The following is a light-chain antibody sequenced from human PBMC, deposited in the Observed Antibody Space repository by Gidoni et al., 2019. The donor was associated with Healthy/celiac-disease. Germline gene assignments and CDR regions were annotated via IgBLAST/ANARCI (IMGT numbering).Light chain of an antibody. Sequence: EIVLTQSPGTLSLSPGARPTLSCRAAQTISNNYLAWYQQRPGQAPRLLIFGASSRATGIPDRFSGSGSGTDFTLTISTLESEDFALYYCQHYTTSMLTFGGGTRVEIK. V-gene: IGKV3-20*01. CDR2: GAS. CDR3: QHYTTSMLT. CDR1: QTISNNY. J-gene: IGKJ4*01.